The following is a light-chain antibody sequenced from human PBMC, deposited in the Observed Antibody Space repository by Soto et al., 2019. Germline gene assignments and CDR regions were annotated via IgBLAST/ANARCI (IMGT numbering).Light chain of an antibody. J-gene: IGLJ2*01. Sequence: SYELTQPPSVSVAPGKTASISCGGNDIGSKGVHWYQQKPGQAPVLVIYSDTDLPPVITERFSGSNSANLATLTISRVEAGDEADYYCQVWDRGSAHVVFGGGTKVTVL. CDR2: SDT. V-gene: IGLV3-21*04. CDR1: DIGSKG. CDR3: QVWDRGSAHVV.